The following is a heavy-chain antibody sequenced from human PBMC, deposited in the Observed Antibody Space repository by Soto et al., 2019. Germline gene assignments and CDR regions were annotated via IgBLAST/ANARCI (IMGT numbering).Heavy chain of an antibody. CDR3: ARGGYAFWSGYWFDP. CDR2: INPNSGGT. Sequence: ASVKVSCKASGYTFTGYYMHWVRQAPGQGLEWMEWINPNSGGTNYAQKFQGRVTMTRDTSISTAYMELSRLRSDDTAVYYCARGGYAFWSGYWFDPWGQGTMVTVYS. V-gene: IGHV1-2*02. J-gene: IGHJ5*02. D-gene: IGHD3-3*01. CDR1: GYTFTGYY.